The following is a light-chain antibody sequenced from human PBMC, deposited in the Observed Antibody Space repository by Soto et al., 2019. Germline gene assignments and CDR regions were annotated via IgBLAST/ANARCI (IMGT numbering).Light chain of an antibody. CDR1: QSMKRRY. J-gene: IGKJ4*01. V-gene: IGKV3-15*01. Sequence: EIVLMQSPGTLSLSPGERATLFCSASQSMKRRYLAWYQQKPGQAPRVLISGASTGATGIPARFSGSGSGTEFTLTISSLQSEDFAVYYCQQYNNWPKLTFGGGTKVDIK. CDR2: GAS. CDR3: QQYNNWPKLT.